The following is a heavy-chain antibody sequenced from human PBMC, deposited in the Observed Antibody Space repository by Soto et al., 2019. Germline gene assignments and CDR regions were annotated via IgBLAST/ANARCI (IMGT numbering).Heavy chain of an antibody. Sequence: GASVKVSCKASGYTFTSYYMHWGRQAPGQGLEWMGIINPSGGSTSYAQKFQGRVTMTRDTSTSTVYMELSSLRSEDTAVYYCAREPIAVAVMTAYYYYGMDVWGQGTTVTVSS. J-gene: IGHJ6*02. CDR2: INPSGGST. CDR3: AREPIAVAVMTAYYYYGMDV. V-gene: IGHV1-46*01. D-gene: IGHD6-19*01. CDR1: GYTFTSYY.